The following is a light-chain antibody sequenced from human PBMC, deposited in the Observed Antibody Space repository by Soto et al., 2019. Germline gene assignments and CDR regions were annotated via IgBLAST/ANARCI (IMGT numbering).Light chain of an antibody. J-gene: IGLJ3*02. Sequence: QSVLTQPPSVSGAPGQRVTIACTGSTSNIGAGYDVHWYRHLPGAAPKLLLSGHSHRPSGVPDRLSGSKSGTSASLAITGLQAEDEADYYCCSYVGTYTLNWVFGGGTKLTVL. CDR3: CSYVGTYTLNWV. CDR2: GHS. V-gene: IGLV1-40*01. CDR1: TSNIGAGYD.